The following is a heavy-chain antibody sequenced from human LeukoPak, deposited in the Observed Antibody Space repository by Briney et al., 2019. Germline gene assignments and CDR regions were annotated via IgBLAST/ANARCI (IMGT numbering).Heavy chain of an antibody. CDR2: ISGYNGNT. CDR1: GYTFTNYG. CDR3: ARGAPSRADDYYMDV. J-gene: IGHJ6*03. V-gene: IGHV1-18*01. Sequence: ASVKVSCKASGYTFTNYGISWVRQAPGQGLEWMGWISGYNGNTNYAQKFQGRVTMTRNTSISTAYMDLSRLRSDDTAVYYCARGAPSRADDYYMDVWGKGTTVTISS.